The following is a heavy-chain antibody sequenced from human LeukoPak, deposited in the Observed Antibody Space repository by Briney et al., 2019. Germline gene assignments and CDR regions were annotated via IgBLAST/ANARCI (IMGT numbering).Heavy chain of an antibody. Sequence: GGSLRLSCAASGFTFSSYWMSWVRQAPGKGLEWVANIKQDGSEKYYVDSVKGRFTISRDNAKNSLYLQINSLRAEDTAVYYCARDGQNRNWNYISYYYYYYMDVWGKGTTVTVSS. V-gene: IGHV3-7*01. CDR3: ARDGQNRNWNYISYYYYYYMDV. CDR2: IKQDGSEK. J-gene: IGHJ6*03. CDR1: GFTFSSYW. D-gene: IGHD1-7*01.